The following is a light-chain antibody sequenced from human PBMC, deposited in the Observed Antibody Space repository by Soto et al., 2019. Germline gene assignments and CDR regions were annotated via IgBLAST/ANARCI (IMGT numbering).Light chain of an antibody. CDR2: LNSDGSH. CDR1: SGHSNYA. Sequence: QPVLTQSPSASASLGASVKVTCTRSSGHSNYAIAWHQQQPEKGPRYLMKLNSDGSHTKGDGIPDRFSGSSSGAERYLTISSLQSDDEADYYCQTWGTGIVVFGGGTKVTVL. CDR3: QTWGTGIVV. J-gene: IGLJ2*01. V-gene: IGLV4-69*01.